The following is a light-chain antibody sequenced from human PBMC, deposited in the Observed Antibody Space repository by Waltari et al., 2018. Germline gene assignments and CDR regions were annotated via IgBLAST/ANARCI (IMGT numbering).Light chain of an antibody. CDR3: QQLDSFPIP. CDR2: AAS. J-gene: IGKJ5*01. CDR1: QAISRY. V-gene: IGKV1-9*01. Sequence: DIQFTQSPSFLSASVGDRVTITCRASQAISRYLAWYQQKSGRAPNFLLYAASTLQSGVPSGFSGSGSGTEFTLTISSLQPEDFATYYCQQLDSFPIPFGQGTRLEIK.